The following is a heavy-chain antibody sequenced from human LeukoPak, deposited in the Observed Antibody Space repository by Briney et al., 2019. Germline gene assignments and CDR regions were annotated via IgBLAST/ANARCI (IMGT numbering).Heavy chain of an antibody. J-gene: IGHJ5*02. Sequence: PSETLSLTCTVSGGSISSYYWGWIRQPPGKGLEWIGSIYYSGNTYYNPSLKSRVTISVDTSKNQFSLKLSSVTAADTAVYYCARVALEEQQLSSWFDPWGQGTLVIVSS. CDR3: ARVALEEQQLSSWFDP. CDR2: IYYSGNT. V-gene: IGHV4-39*07. CDR1: GGSISSYY. D-gene: IGHD6-13*01.